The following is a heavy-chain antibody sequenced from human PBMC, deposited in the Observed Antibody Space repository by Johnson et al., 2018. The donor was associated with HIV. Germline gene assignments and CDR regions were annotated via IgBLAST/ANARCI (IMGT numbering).Heavy chain of an antibody. V-gene: IGHV3-30*03. CDR3: ASEVRGVLDI. D-gene: IGHD3-10*01. CDR1: GFTFSSYG. Sequence: QVQLVESGGGVVRPGRSLRLSCAASGFTFSSYGMHWVRQAPGKGLEWVAVISYDGSYQYYADSAKGRFTISRDNSKNTLYLQMNSLRVEDTAVYYCASEVRGVLDIWGQGTMVTVSS. CDR2: ISYDGSYQ. J-gene: IGHJ3*02.